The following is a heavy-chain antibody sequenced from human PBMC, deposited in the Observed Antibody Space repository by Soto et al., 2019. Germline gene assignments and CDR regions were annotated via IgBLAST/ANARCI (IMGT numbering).Heavy chain of an antibody. J-gene: IGHJ4*02. Sequence: VASVKVSCKASGGTFSSYSISWVRQAPGQGLEWMGGIIPIFGTANYAQRFQGRVTITADESTSTAYMELSSLRSEDTAVYYCARAGAVGQWPPYYFDYWGQGTLVTVSS. D-gene: IGHD6-19*01. V-gene: IGHV1-69*13. CDR1: GGTFSSYS. CDR2: IIPIFGTA. CDR3: ARAGAVGQWPPYYFDY.